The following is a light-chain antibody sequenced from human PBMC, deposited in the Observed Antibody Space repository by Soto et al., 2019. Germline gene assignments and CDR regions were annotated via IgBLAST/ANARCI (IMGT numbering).Light chain of an antibody. V-gene: IGKV3-15*01. J-gene: IGKJ2*01. Sequence: EIVMTQSPATLSVSPGERATLSCRASQSVSSNLAWYQQKPGQAPRLLFNGASTRATGIPVRFSASGSGTEFTLTISGLQSEDFAVYYCQQYNDWARGYTFGQGTKLEIK. CDR1: QSVSSN. CDR3: QQYNDWARGYT. CDR2: GAS.